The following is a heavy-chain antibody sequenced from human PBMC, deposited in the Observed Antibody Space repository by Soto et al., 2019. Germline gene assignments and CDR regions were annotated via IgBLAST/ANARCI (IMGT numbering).Heavy chain of an antibody. J-gene: IGHJ4*02. Sequence: PGGSLRLSCAASGFIISTYDMNWVRQAPGEGLEWIAFISSTSPTTSYAASVRGRFTISRDDARNSLYLQMNSLRDDDTAVYYCARDRDGDEDFDSWGQGTLVTVSS. CDR3: ARDRDGDEDFDS. CDR2: ISSTSPTT. V-gene: IGHV3-48*02. CDR1: GFIISTYD. D-gene: IGHD2-15*01.